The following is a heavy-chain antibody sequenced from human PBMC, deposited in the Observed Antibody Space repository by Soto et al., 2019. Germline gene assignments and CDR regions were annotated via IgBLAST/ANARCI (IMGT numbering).Heavy chain of an antibody. V-gene: IGHV1-18*01. CDR2: ISAFNGQT. D-gene: IGHD3-16*01. CDR1: GYTFTSYG. CDR3: ARGGDYYYGLDV. Sequence: ASVKVSCKASGYTFTSYGVSWVRQAPGQGLEWMGWISAFNGQTNYIQKVQGRATLTTEASTSTAYMELRSLRSDDTAVYYRARGGDYYYGLDVWGQGTTVTVSS. J-gene: IGHJ6*02.